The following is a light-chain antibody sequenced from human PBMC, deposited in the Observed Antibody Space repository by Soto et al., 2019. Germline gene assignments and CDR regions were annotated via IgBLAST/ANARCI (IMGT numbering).Light chain of an antibody. Sequence: DIEMTQSPATLSVSPGERATLSCRASQSVNSNLAWYQQKPGQAPRLLIYGASTRATGIPARFSGSGAGTEFALTISSLQSEDFAVYYCQQYNNWLWTFGQGTKVEIQ. CDR1: QSVNSN. CDR2: GAS. CDR3: QQYNNWLWT. V-gene: IGKV3-15*01. J-gene: IGKJ1*01.